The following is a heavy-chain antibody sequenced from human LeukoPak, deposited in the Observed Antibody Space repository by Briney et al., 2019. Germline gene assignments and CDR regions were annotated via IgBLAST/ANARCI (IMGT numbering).Heavy chain of an antibody. CDR1: GGSFSGYY. J-gene: IGHJ4*02. CDR2: INHSGST. V-gene: IGHV4-34*01. CDR3: ARGVYIAAAQYAY. D-gene: IGHD6-13*01. Sequence: SETLSLTCAVYGGSFSGYYWSWIRQPPGKGLEGIGEINHSGSTNYNPSLKSRVTISVDTSKNQFSLKLSSVAAADTAVYYCARGVYIAAAQYAYWGQGTLVTVSS.